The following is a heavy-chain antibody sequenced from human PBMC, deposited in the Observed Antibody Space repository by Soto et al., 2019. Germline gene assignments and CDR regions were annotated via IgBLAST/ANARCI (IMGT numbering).Heavy chain of an antibody. V-gene: IGHV2-5*02. CDR2: IYWDDDK. J-gene: IGHJ6*02. Sequence: QITLKESGPTLVKPTQTLTLTCTFSGFSLSTSGVGVGWIRQPPGKALEWLALIYWDDDKRYSPSLKSRLTITKDTSKNQEVLTKTNMNPVDTATYYSAHQFQYSSIWWQGYYYVYGMDVWGQGTTVTVSS. D-gene: IGHD6-13*01. CDR3: AHQFQYSSIWWQGYYYVYGMDV. CDR1: GFSLSTSGVG.